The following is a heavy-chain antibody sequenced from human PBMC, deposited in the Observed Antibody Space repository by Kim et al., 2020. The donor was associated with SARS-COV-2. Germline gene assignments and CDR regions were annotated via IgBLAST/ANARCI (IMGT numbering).Heavy chain of an antibody. CDR1: GFTFSHYA. D-gene: IGHD4-4*01. Sequence: GGSLRLSCVGSGFTFSHYAMTWVRQPPGKGLEWVSVISGSGSDSHFADSLKGRFAISRDNSKNTLYLQMNSLRADDTAVYFCAKYRIARFYSGMDVWDHGTTVSLS. J-gene: IGHJ6*02. CDR3: AKYRIARFYSGMDV. CDR2: ISGSGSDS. V-gene: IGHV3-23*01.